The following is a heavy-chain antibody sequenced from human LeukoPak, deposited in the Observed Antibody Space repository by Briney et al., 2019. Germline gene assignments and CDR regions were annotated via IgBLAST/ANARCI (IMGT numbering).Heavy chain of an antibody. V-gene: IGHV1-2*06. D-gene: IGHD2-21*01. Sequence: PVASVKVSCKASGGTFSSYAISWVRQAPGQGLEWMGRIIPNSGATNYAQNFQGRVTMTRDTSISTAYMELSRLSPDDTAVYYCARGISDGFDIWGQGTKVTVSS. CDR3: ARGISDGFDI. J-gene: IGHJ3*02. CDR2: IIPNSGAT. CDR1: GGTFSSYA.